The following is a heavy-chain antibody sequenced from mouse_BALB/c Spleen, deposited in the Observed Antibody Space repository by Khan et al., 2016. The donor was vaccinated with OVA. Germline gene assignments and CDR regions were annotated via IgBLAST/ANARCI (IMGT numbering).Heavy chain of an antibody. V-gene: IGHV5-6-5*01. Sequence: EVELVESGGGLVKPGGSLKLSCAASGFTFSSYAMSWVRQTPEKRLEWVASMSSGGSTYYPDSVKGRFTIPRDNARNILYLQMSSLRSEDTAMYYCARVYGRSGVDYWGQGTTLTVSS. CDR2: MSSGGST. CDR1: GFTFSSYA. CDR3: ARVYGRSGVDY. J-gene: IGHJ2*01. D-gene: IGHD1-1*01.